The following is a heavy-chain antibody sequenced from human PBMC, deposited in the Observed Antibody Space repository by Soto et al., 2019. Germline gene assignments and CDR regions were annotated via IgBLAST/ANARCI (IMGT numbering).Heavy chain of an antibody. Sequence: GGSLRLSCAASGFTFSSYWMSWVRQAPGKGLEWVANIKQDGSEKYYVDSVKGRFTISRDNAKNSLYLQMNSLRAEDTAVYYCARDSPGATPGTDYWGQGTLVTVSS. CDR3: ARDSPGATPGTDY. CDR2: IKQDGSEK. CDR1: GFTFSSYW. V-gene: IGHV3-7*01. D-gene: IGHD5-12*01. J-gene: IGHJ4*02.